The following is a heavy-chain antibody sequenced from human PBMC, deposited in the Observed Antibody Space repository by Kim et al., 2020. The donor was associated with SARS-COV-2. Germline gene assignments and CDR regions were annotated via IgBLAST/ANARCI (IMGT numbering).Heavy chain of an antibody. Sequence: SETLSLTCAVSGGSISSDYWSWIRQSPGKGLEWIGYVYYSGSTNYNPSLKSRVTISRDASKNQFSLKLNSVTAADTAIYYCARQVVTSSAWYRGDWFDP. CDR3: ARQVVTSSAWYRGDWFDP. J-gene: IGHJ5*02. D-gene: IGHD6-19*01. V-gene: IGHV4-59*08. CDR2: VYYSGST. CDR1: GGSISSDY.